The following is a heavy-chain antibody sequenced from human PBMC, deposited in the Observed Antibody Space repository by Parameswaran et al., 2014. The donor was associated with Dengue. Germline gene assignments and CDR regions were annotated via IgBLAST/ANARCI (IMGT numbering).Heavy chain of an antibody. V-gene: IGHV1-18*01. CDR3: ARWGPGSTYDDFWSGYRGAYYFDY. CDR2: ISVYNGNT. J-gene: IGHJ4*02. D-gene: IGHD3-3*01. Sequence: WVRQAPGQGLEWLGWISVYNGNTNYAQKLQGRVTMTTDTSTSTAYMELRSLISDDTAVYYCARWGPGSTYDDFWSGYRGAYYFDYWGQGVLVTVSS.